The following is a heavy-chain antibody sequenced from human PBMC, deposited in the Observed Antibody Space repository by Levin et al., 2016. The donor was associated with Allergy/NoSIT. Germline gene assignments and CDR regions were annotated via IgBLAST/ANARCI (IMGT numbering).Heavy chain of an antibody. J-gene: IGHJ3*02. CDR1: GYTFSDCW. D-gene: IGHD2-15*01. Sequence: KVSCKVSGYTFSDCWIGWVRQMPGKGLEWMGIIYPGDSDVRYSPSFRGQGTISADNSTNTAYVQWNSLKASDTAMYYCATPSPAIRECSGITCPPGVAYDIWGQGTMVTVSS. V-gene: IGHV5-51*01. CDR3: ATPSPAIRECSGITCPPGVAYDI. CDR2: IYPGDSDV.